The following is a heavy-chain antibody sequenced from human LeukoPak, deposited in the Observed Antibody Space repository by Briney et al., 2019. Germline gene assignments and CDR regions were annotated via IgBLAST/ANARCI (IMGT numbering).Heavy chain of an antibody. CDR1: GFTFSSYG. CDR2: IWYDGSNK. Sequence: GRSLRLSCAASGFTFSSYGMHWVRQAPGKGLEWVAVIWYDGSNKYYADSVKGRFTISRDNSKNTLYLQMNSLRAEDTAVYYCAKDPSPLTDSYYFDYWGQGTLVTVSS. D-gene: IGHD6-6*01. CDR3: AKDPSPLTDSYYFDY. V-gene: IGHV3-33*06. J-gene: IGHJ4*02.